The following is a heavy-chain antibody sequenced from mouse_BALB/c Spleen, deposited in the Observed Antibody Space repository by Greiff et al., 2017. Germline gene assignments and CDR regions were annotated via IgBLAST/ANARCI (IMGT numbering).Heavy chain of an antibody. CDR2: FSSGSSTI. CDR3: ARAEVRWYFDV. D-gene: IGHD2-14*01. J-gene: IGHJ1*01. V-gene: IGHV5-17*02. CDR1: GFTFSSFG. Sequence: EVKVEESGGGLVQPGGSRKLSCAASGFTFSSFGMHWVRQAPEKGLEWVAYFSSGSSTIYYADTVKGRFTISRDNPKNTLFLQMTSLRSEDTAMYYCARAEVRWYFDVWGAGTTVTVSS.